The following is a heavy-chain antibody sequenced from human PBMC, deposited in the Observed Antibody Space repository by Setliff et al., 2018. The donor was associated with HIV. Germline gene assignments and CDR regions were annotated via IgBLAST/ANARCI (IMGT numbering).Heavy chain of an antibody. CDR2: ISASNGNT. Sequence: GASVKVSCKASGYIFSTYGISWVRQAPGQGLEWMGWISASNGNTHYAQKVQGRVTLTTDTSTNTAYMELRSLRSDDAAVYYCARKCRPGHGVDVWGQGTTVTVSS. CDR1: GYIFSTYG. V-gene: IGHV1-18*01. J-gene: IGHJ6*02. CDR3: ARKCRPGHGVDV.